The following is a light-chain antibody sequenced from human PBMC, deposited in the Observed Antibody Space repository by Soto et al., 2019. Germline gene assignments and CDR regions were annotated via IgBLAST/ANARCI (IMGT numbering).Light chain of an antibody. CDR1: GSDIGLNS. CDR3: GAWDSSLRAVV. CDR2: DNN. J-gene: IGLJ2*01. Sequence: QSMLTQPPSVSAAPGQKVTISCSGSGSDIGLNSVSWYQQLPGSAPKLLIYDNNKRPSGISDRFSGSKSGTSATLVITGLHTGDEAAYSCGAWDSSLRAVVFGGGTTLTVL. V-gene: IGLV1-51*01.